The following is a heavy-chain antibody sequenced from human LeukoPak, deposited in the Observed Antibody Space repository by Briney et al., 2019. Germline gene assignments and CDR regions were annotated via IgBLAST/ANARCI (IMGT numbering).Heavy chain of an antibody. CDR2: IYPSAGT. Sequence: SETLSLTCTVSGGSISRYYWSWIRQSPGKGLEWIGYIYPSAGTNYNPSLKSRVTISVDTSKNQFSLKLNSVTAADTAVYYCARFAYCGSGCWYYFDYWGQGALVTVSS. CDR1: GGSISRYY. J-gene: IGHJ4*02. D-gene: IGHD2-21*02. CDR3: ARFAYCGSGCWYYFDY. V-gene: IGHV4-4*09.